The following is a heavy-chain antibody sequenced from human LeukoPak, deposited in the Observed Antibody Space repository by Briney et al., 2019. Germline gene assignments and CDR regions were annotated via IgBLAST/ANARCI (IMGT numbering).Heavy chain of an antibody. CDR3: ARDLTPRIGYCSGGSCYSPNWFDP. V-gene: IGHV1-18*01. CDR1: GYTFTSYG. Sequence: ASVKVSCKASGYTFTSYGISWVRQAPGQGLEWMGWISAYNGNTNYAQKLQGRVTMTTDTSTSTAYMELRSLRSDDTAVYYCARDLTPRIGYCSGGSCYSPNWFDPWGQGTLVTVSS. J-gene: IGHJ5*02. D-gene: IGHD2-15*01. CDR2: ISAYNGNT.